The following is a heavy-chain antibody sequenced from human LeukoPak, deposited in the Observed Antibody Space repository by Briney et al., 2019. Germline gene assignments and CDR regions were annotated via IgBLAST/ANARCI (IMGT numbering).Heavy chain of an antibody. CDR1: GFTFSSYA. Sequence: GGSLRLSCAASGFTFSSYAISWVRQAPGKGLEWVSAISGSGGSTHYADSVKGRFTISRDNSKNTLYLQMNSLRAEDTAVYYCAKDQSGYSYGSFGMDVWGQGTTVTVSS. CDR2: ISGSGGST. J-gene: IGHJ6*02. CDR3: AKDQSGYSYGSFGMDV. V-gene: IGHV3-23*01. D-gene: IGHD5-18*01.